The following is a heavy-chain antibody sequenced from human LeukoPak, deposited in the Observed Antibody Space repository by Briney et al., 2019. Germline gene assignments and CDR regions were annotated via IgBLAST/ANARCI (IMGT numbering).Heavy chain of an antibody. Sequence: GASVKVSCKASGYTFTGYYMHWVRQAPGQGLEWMGWINPNSGGTNYAQKFQGRVTMTGDTSISTAYMELSRLRSDDTAVYYCARLTSGSGTYLFDYWGQGTLVTVSS. V-gene: IGHV1-2*02. D-gene: IGHD3-10*01. CDR1: GYTFTGYY. J-gene: IGHJ4*02. CDR2: INPNSGGT. CDR3: ARLTSGSGTYLFDY.